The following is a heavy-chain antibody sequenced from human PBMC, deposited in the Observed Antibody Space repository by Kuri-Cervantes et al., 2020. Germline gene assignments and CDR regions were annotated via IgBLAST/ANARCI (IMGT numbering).Heavy chain of an antibody. V-gene: IGHV4-39*07. Sequence: SETLSLTCTVSGGSIRSSSYYWGWIRQPPGKGLEWIGSIYYSGSTYYNPSLKSRVTISVDTSKNQFSLKLSSVTAADTAVYYCARGRSTARYYYYYYYMDVWGKGTTVTVSS. CDR1: GGSIRSSSYY. D-gene: IGHD2-2*01. CDR3: ARGRSTARYYYYYYYMDV. J-gene: IGHJ6*03. CDR2: IYYSGST.